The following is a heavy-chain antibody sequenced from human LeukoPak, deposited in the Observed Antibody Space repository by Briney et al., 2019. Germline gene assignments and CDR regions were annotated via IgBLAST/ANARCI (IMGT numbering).Heavy chain of an antibody. CDR1: GFTFSSYD. CDR3: ATASIAVAGNAFDI. J-gene: IGHJ3*02. CDR2: ICTAGIT. D-gene: IGHD6-19*01. V-gene: IGHV3-13*04. Sequence: GGSLRLSCAASGFTFSSYDMHWVRQATGKGLEWVSAICTAGITNYPGTVKGAFSVSREITKNSLYLKINILRAGDTAVYYCATASIAVAGNAFDIWGQGTMVTVSS.